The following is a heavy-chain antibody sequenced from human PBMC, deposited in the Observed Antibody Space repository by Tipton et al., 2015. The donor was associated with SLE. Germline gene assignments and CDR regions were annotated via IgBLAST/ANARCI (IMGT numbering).Heavy chain of an antibody. CDR2: IYTSGST. Sequence: LRLSCTVSGGSISSGSYYWSWIRQPAGKGLEWIGHIYTSGSTNYNPSLKSRVTMSVDTSKNQFSLKLSSVTAADTAVYYCARDRGGSYSDASDIWGQGTMVTVSS. CDR1: GGSISSGSYY. J-gene: IGHJ3*02. D-gene: IGHD1-26*01. V-gene: IGHV4-61*09. CDR3: ARDRGGSYSDASDI.